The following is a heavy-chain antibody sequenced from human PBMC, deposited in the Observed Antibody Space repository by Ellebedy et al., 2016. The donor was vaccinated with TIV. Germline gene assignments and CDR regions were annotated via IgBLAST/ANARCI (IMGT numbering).Heavy chain of an antibody. CDR2: IIPILDIT. J-gene: IGHJ4*02. D-gene: IGHD1-26*01. CDR1: GGTFSNSA. CDR3: ARWGGYSGTFQGPFDF. Sequence: AASVKVSCKASGGTFSNSAISWVRQAPGQGLEWMGRIIPILDITNYAQRFQGRVTSTADKSTTTAYMELASLTSDATAVYYCARWGGYSGTFQGPFDFWGQGTLVTVAS. V-gene: IGHV1-69*04.